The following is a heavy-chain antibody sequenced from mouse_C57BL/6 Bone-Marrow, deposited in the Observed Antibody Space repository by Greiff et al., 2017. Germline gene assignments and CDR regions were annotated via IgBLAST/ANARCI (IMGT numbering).Heavy chain of an antibody. D-gene: IGHD2-14*01. CDR2: IDPNSGGT. CDR3: ARERYDCREAGFAY. J-gene: IGHJ3*01. V-gene: IGHV1-72*01. CDR1: GYTFTSYW. Sequence: VQLQQPGAELVKPGASVKLSCKASGYTFTSYWMHWVKQRPGRGLEWIGMIDPNSGGTKYNEKFKSKATLTVDKPSSTAYMQVSSLTSEDSAVYSGARERYDCREAGFAYWGQGTLVTVSA.